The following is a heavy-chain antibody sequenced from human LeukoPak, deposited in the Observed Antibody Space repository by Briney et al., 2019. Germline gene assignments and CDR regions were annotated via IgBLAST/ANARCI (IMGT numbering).Heavy chain of an antibody. CDR2: INPSGGST. CDR1: GDNFISYY. Sequence: ASLKVSCKASGDNFISYYMHSVRQAPGQGLEWMGIINPSGGSTSYAQKFQDRVTMTRDTSRSTVYIELSSLKSEDTAVYYCAREEVVLVGAVRYYYYGMDVWGQGTTGTVSS. D-gene: IGHD1-26*01. J-gene: IGHJ6*01. CDR3: AREEVVLVGAVRYYYYGMDV. V-gene: IGHV1-46*01.